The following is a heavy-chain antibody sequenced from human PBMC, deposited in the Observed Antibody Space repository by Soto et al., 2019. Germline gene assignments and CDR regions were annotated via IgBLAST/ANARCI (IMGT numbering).Heavy chain of an antibody. CDR2: IYYSGST. V-gene: IGHV4-39*01. CDR1: GVSISSSSYY. J-gene: IGHJ3*02. D-gene: IGHD4-17*01. CDR3: ARQPKEYDYGDIDAFDI. Sequence: QLQLQESGPGLVKPSETLSRTCTVSGVSISSSSYYWGWIRQPPGKGLEWIGSIYYSGSTYYNTSLKCRVTISVDTFKNQFSLKLSSVTAADTAVYYCARQPKEYDYGDIDAFDIWGQGTMVTVSS.